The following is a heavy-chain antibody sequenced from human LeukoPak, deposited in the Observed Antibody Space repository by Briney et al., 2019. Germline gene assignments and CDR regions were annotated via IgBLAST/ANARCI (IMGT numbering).Heavy chain of an antibody. V-gene: IGHV1-58*01. J-gene: IGHJ6*02. CDR3: AATVTVTAGGTYFGMDV. D-gene: IGHD4-17*01. Sequence: SVNVSCKASGFTFATSAVQWVRQARGQRLEWIGWIVVGSGHTNYAQKFQERVTITRDMSTSTAYMELSSLRSEDTAVYYCAATVTVTAGGTYFGMDVWGQGTTVTVSS. CDR2: IVVGSGHT. CDR1: GFTFATSA.